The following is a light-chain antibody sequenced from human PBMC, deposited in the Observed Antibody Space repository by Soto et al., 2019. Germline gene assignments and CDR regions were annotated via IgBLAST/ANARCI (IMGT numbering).Light chain of an antibody. CDR2: SNN. CDR3: GAWDDRLNGHV. CDR1: SSNIGSNT. V-gene: IGLV1-44*01. J-gene: IGLJ1*01. Sequence: QSVLTQPPSASGTPGQRVTISCSGSSSNIGSNTVNWYQQLPGTAPKLLIYSNNQRPSGVPDRFSGSKSGTSAYLAISGLQSEDEADYYCGAWDDRLNGHVFGTGTKVTVL.